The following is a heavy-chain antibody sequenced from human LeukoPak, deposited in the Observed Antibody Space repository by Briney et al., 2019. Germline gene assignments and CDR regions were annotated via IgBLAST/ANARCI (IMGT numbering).Heavy chain of an antibody. CDR1: GCTFSNYW. D-gene: IGHD1-14*01. Sequence: PGGSLRLSCAASGCTFSNYWMSWVRQAGGKGLDWVANIKQDGSDKDYVASVKGRFTISRANAKNSLYLQMNSLRAEDTAVHCERGRKFYDYWGQGTLVSVSS. CDR2: IKQDGSDK. V-gene: IGHV3-7*01. J-gene: IGHJ4*02. CDR3: RGRKFYDY.